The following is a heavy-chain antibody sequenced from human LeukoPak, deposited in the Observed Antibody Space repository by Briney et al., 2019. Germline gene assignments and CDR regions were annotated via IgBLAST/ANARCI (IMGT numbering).Heavy chain of an antibody. D-gene: IGHD6-13*01. V-gene: IGHV1-46*01. J-gene: IGHJ5*02. Sequence: ASLKVSCKASGYTLSTSYMHWMRQAPGQGLEWRGIINPSDGSTSYAQNFQGRVTMTRDLSTSTFYMDLSSLRPDDTAVYYCARDQGGSSWSRGWFDPCGPGTLVIVSS. CDR3: ARDQGGSSWSRGWFDP. CDR2: INPSDGST. CDR1: GYTLSTSY.